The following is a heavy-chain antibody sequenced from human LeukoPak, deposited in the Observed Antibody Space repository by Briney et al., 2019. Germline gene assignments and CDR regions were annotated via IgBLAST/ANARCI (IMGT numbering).Heavy chain of an antibody. J-gene: IGHJ5*02. CDR2: ISTSSSYI. CDR1: GFTFSRYS. Sequence: GGSLRLSCAASGFTFSRYSMNWVRQAPGKGLEWVSFISTSSSYIYYADSVKGRFTISRDNSKNTLYLQMNSLRAEDTAVYYCAKDWARIQLWFPRHRKSSWFDPWGQGTLVTVSS. D-gene: IGHD5-18*01. CDR3: AKDWARIQLWFPRHRKSSWFDP. V-gene: IGHV3-21*01.